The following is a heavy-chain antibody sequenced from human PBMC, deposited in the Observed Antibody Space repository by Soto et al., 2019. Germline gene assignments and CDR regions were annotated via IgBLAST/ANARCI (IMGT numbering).Heavy chain of an antibody. Sequence: SSVKVSCKASGGTFSGYAISGLRQSPGQGLEWMGGIIPIFGTANYAQKFQGRVTITADKSTSTAYMELSSLRSEDTAVYYCARADYYYGSGSAYHYYYGMDVWGQGTTVTVYS. J-gene: IGHJ6*02. V-gene: IGHV1-69*06. CDR1: GGTFSGYA. D-gene: IGHD3-10*01. CDR2: IIPIFGTA. CDR3: ARADYYYGSGSAYHYYYGMDV.